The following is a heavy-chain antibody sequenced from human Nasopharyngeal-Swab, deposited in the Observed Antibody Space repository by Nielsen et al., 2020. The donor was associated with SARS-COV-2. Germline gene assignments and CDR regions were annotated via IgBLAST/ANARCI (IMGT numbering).Heavy chain of an antibody. J-gene: IGHJ6*03. Sequence: WVRQAPGQGLEWMGGIIPIFGTANYAQKFQGRVTITADKSTSTAYMELSSLRSEDTAVHYCARSGDSNYRRPPYYYYYMDVWGKGTTVTVSS. V-gene: IGHV1-69*06. CDR3: ARSGDSNYRRPPYYYYYMDV. CDR2: IIPIFGTA. D-gene: IGHD6-13*01.